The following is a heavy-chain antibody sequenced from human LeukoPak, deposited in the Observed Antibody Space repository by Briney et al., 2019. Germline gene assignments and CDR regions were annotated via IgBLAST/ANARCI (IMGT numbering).Heavy chain of an antibody. Sequence: ASVKVSCKASGYTFTSYDINWVRQATGQGLEWMGWMNPNSGNTGYAQKFQGRVTMTRNTSISTAYMELSSLRSEDTAVYYCARGYYTGNWFDPRGQGTLVTVSS. CDR2: MNPNSGNT. J-gene: IGHJ5*02. CDR1: GYTFTSYD. CDR3: ARGYYTGNWFDP. D-gene: IGHD1-26*01. V-gene: IGHV1-8*01.